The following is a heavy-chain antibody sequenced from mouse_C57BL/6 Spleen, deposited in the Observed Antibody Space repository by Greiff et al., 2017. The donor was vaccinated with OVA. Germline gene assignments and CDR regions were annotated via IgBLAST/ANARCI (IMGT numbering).Heavy chain of an antibody. CDR1: GYTFTSYW. D-gene: IGHD1-1*01. V-gene: IGHV1-59*01. Sequence: VQLQQPGAELVRPGTSVKLSCKASGYTFTSYWMHWVKQRPGQGLEWIRVIDPSDSYTNYNQKFKGKATLTVDTSSSTAYMQLSSLTSEDSAVYYCARRYGSSYGGAMDYWGQGTSVTVSS. J-gene: IGHJ4*01. CDR3: ARRYGSSYGGAMDY. CDR2: IDPSDSYT.